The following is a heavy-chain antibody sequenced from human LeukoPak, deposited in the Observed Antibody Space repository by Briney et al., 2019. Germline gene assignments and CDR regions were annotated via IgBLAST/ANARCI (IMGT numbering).Heavy chain of an antibody. V-gene: IGHV3-48*03. D-gene: IGHD6-19*01. CDR2: IGSSGTTI. Sequence: VGSLRLSCAVSGFPFSIYEMNEVRQAPGKGREGVSNIGSSGTTICYTDSVKGRFSISRDNAKNSLYLQMNSLRVEDTAVYYCALLAVASDFDYWGQGALVTVSS. J-gene: IGHJ4*02. CDR3: ALLAVASDFDY. CDR1: GFPFSIYE.